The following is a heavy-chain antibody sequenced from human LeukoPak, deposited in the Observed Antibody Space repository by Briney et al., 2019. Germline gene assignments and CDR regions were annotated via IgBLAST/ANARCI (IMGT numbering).Heavy chain of an antibody. CDR2: INHSGST. CDR1: GGSISNYY. V-gene: IGHV4-34*01. D-gene: IGHD5/OR15-5a*01. Sequence: PSETLSLTCTVSGGSISNYYWNWIRQPPGKGLEWIGEINHSGSTNYNPSLKSRVTISVDTSKNQFSLRLSSVTAADTALYFCARRAGLHSLDYWDQGTLVTVSS. J-gene: IGHJ4*02. CDR3: ARRAGLHSLDY.